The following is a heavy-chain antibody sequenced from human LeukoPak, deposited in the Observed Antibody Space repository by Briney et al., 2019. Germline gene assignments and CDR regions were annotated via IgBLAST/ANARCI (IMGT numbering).Heavy chain of an antibody. CDR3: ARGFYYDILTGLTP. CDR1: GYTFTGYY. D-gene: IGHD3-9*01. V-gene: IGHV1-2*02. J-gene: IGHJ5*02. Sequence: ASVKVSCKASGYTFTGYYMHWVRQAPGQGLEWMGWINPNSGGTNYGQKFQGRVTMTRDTSISTAYMELSRLRSDDTAVYYCARGFYYDILTGLTPWGQGTLVTVSS. CDR2: INPNSGGT.